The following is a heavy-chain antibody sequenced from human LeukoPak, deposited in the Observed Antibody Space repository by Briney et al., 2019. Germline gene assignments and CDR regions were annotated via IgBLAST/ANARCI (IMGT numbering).Heavy chain of an antibody. V-gene: IGHV3-23*01. D-gene: IGHD3-10*01. J-gene: IGHJ4*02. CDR1: GFTFRKYV. CDR2: INSNDGNT. CDR3: ARDYYDLGSYGGISFDY. Sequence: PGGSLRLSCAASGFTFRKYVMTWVRQAPGKGLEWVSGINSNDGNTYNADSVKGRFIISRDDAKNTLYLQMHSLRAEDTAVYYCARDYYDLGSYGGISFDYWGQGTVVTASS.